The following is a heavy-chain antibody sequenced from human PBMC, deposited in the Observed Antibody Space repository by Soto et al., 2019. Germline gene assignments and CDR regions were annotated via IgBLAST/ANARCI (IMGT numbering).Heavy chain of an antibody. Sequence: QVPLVQSGPEVKKPGSSVKVSCKASGNTFSTYTINWVRQAPGQGLEWLGRVIPLFDKTDYAQKFQGRVTTTADKSTSTAYLELGSLRSEDTAVYYCARGHNDYEDYWAQGTLVTVSS. CDR3: ARGHNDYEDY. V-gene: IGHV1-69*08. CDR1: GNTFSTYT. J-gene: IGHJ4*02. D-gene: IGHD4-17*01. CDR2: VIPLFDKT.